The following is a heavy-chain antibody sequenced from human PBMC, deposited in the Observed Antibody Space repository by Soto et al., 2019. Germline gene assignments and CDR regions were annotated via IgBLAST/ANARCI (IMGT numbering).Heavy chain of an antibody. CDR3: ARSGDCTGTSCHLSGPFDY. D-gene: IGHD2-8*02. J-gene: IGHJ4*02. V-gene: IGHV3-33*01. Sequence: GGSLRLSCAASGFTFSLYAIHWVRQAPGKGLEWVAAIWGDGSDKKYADSVKGRFTVSRDNSKNTMYLQMNSLRDEDTAVYFCARSGDCTGTSCHLSGPFDYWGPGTLVTVSS. CDR1: GFTFSLYA. CDR2: IWGDGSDK.